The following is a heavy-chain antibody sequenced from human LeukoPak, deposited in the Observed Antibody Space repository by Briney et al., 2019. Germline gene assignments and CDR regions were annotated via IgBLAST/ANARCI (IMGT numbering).Heavy chain of an antibody. J-gene: IGHJ4*02. D-gene: IGHD2-2*01. CDR1: GGSLSNYY. CDR2: INHSGST. V-gene: IGHV4-34*01. CDR3: ARASSSTSCYFDY. Sequence: SETLSLTCAVYGGSLSNYYWSWIRQPPGKGLEWVGEINHSGSTKFNPSLKSRVTILVAMSKSQFSLELRSVTAADTAVYYCARASSSTSCYFDYWGQGTLVTVSS.